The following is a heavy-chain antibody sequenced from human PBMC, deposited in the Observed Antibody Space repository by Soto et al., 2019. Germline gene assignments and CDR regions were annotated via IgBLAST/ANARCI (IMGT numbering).Heavy chain of an antibody. Sequence: EVQLVESGGGLVKPGGSLRLSCAASGFTFSNAWMNWVRQAPGKGLEWVGRVKSKTVGGTIGYAAPVKGRFSISRDDSKNTVYLQMNSLKTEDTAVYYCTTFDWHLDLWGRGTLVTASS. V-gene: IGHV3-15*01. J-gene: IGHJ2*01. CDR3: TTFDWHLDL. CDR2: VKSKTVGGTI. CDR1: GFTFSNAW.